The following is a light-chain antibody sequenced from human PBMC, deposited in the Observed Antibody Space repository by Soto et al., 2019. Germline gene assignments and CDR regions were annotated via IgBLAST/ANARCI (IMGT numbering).Light chain of an antibody. CDR3: QQYNNWPPLT. CDR2: VAS. V-gene: IGKV3-15*01. Sequence: EIVMTQSPATLSVSPGERATLSCRDSQSVSSNLAWYQQKPGQAPRLLIYVASTRATGIPARFSGSGCGTEFTLAISSLQSEDFAVYYCQQYNNWPPLTFGGGTKVEIK. CDR1: QSVSSN. J-gene: IGKJ4*01.